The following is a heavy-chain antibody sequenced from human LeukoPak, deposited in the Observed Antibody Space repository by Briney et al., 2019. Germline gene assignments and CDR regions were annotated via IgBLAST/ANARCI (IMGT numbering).Heavy chain of an antibody. J-gene: IGHJ3*02. CDR3: ARHRGYYYDSSGYSNHDAFDI. V-gene: IGHV4-59*08. CDR2: IYYSGST. D-gene: IGHD3-22*01. CDR1: SGSISSYY. Sequence: SETLSLTCTVSSGSISSYYWSWIRQPPGKGLEWIGYIYYSGSTNYNPSLKSRVTISVDTSKNQFSLKLSSVTAADTAVYYCARHRGYYYDSSGYSNHDAFDIWGQGTMVTVSS.